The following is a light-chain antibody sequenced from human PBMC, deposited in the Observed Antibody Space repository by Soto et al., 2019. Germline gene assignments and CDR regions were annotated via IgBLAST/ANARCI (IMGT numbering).Light chain of an antibody. CDR1: QSVSSSY. Sequence: EIVLTQSPGTLSLFPGERATLSCRASQSVSSSYLAWYQQKPGQAPRLLIYGASSRATGIPDRFSGSGSGTDFTLTISRLEPEDFAVYYWQQYGSSRAFGQGTKVEIK. CDR2: GAS. J-gene: IGKJ1*01. CDR3: QQYGSSRA. V-gene: IGKV3-20*01.